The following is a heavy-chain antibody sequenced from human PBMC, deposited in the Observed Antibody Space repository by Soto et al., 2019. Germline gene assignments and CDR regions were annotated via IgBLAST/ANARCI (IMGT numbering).Heavy chain of an antibody. V-gene: IGHV2-5*02. D-gene: IGHD4-17*01. CDR3: AHKGYGDYPLDY. CDR1: GFSLSTSGVG. J-gene: IGHJ4*02. CDR2: IYCDDSK. Sequence: QITLKESGPTLVKPTQTLTLTCTFSGFSLSTSGVGVGWFRQPPGKALEWLAVIYCDDSKHYSPSLESRLTITKDTSKNQVVLTMTNMDPVDTATYYCAHKGYGDYPLDYWGQGTLVTVSS.